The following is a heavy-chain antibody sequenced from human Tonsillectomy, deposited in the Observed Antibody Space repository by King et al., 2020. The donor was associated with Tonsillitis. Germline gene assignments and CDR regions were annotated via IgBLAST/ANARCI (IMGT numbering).Heavy chain of an antibody. J-gene: IGHJ3*01. Sequence: VQLQESGPGLVKPSETLSLNCIVSGGSISDYYWSWVRQPLGKGLEWIGYVSDSGRTNYSPSLGSRVTILVDTSKNQFSLKVNSMTAADMAVYYCARSGYYHATAAFDVWGPGTMVTVSS. D-gene: IGHD5-18*01. V-gene: IGHV4-59*01. CDR3: ARSGYYHATAAFDV. CDR2: VSDSGRT. CDR1: GGSISDYY.